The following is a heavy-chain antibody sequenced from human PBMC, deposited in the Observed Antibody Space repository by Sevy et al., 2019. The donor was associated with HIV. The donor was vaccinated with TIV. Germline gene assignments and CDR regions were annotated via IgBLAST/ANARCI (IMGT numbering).Heavy chain of an antibody. V-gene: IGHV1-18*01. CDR2: ISAYNGNT. CDR1: GYTFTSYG. CDR3: ARQHCSSTSCWGGMDY. Sequence: ASVKVSCKASGYTFTSYGISWVRQAPGQGLEWMGWISAYNGNTNYARKLQGRVTMTTDTSTSTAYMELRSLRSDDTAVYYCARQHCSSTSCWGGMDYWGQGTLVTVSS. D-gene: IGHD2-2*01. J-gene: IGHJ4*02.